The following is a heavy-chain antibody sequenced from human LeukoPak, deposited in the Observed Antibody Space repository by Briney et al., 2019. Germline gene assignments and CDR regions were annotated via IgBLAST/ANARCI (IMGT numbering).Heavy chain of an antibody. V-gene: IGHV4-39*07. J-gene: IGHJ3*02. CDR3: ARESSIAARLDAFDI. D-gene: IGHD6-6*01. Sequence: PSETLSLTCTVSGGSISSSSYYWGWIRQPPGKGLEWIGSIYYSGSTYYNPSLKSRVTISVDTSKNQFSLKLSSVTAADTAVYYCARESSIAARLDAFDIWGQGTMVTVSS. CDR1: GGSISSSSYY. CDR2: IYYSGST.